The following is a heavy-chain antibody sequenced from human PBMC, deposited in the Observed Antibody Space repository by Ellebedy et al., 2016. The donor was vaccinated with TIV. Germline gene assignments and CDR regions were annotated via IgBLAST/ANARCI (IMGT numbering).Heavy chain of an antibody. J-gene: IGHJ3*02. Sequence: ASVKVSCKASGYTFTSYYMHWVRQAPGQGLEWMGIINPSGGSTSYAQKFQGRVTMTRDTSTSTVYMELSSLRSEDTAVSYCARHDSSGYDAFDIWGQGTMVTVSS. D-gene: IGHD3-22*01. CDR2: INPSGGST. V-gene: IGHV1-46*03. CDR3: ARHDSSGYDAFDI. CDR1: GYTFTSYY.